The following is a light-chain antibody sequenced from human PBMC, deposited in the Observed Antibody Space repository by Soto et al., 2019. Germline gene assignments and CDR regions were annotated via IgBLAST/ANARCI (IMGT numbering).Light chain of an antibody. V-gene: IGLV2-14*03. Sequence: QSALTQPASVSGSPGQSITISCTGTSNDVGGYNYVYWYQQQPGKAPKLMIYDVSNQPSGVSNRISGSKSANTASLTISGLQTEDESDYYCIAYTGSSTDVVGTATKLTVL. J-gene: IGLJ1*01. CDR2: DVS. CDR1: SNDVGGYNY. CDR3: IAYTGSSTDV.